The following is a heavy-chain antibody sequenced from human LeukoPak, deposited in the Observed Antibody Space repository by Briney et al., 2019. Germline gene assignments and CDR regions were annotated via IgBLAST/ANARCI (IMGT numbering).Heavy chain of an antibody. CDR1: GYTFTSYY. V-gene: IGHV1-46*01. CDR3: AILSDGAYCGGDCFYLDY. D-gene: IGHD2-21*02. CDR2: INPSGGST. J-gene: IGHJ4*02. Sequence: VASVKVSCKASGYTFTSYYMHWVRQAPGQGLEWMGIINPSGGSTSYAQKFQGRVTMTRDTSTSTVYMELSSLRSEDTAVYYCAILSDGAYCGGDCFYLDYWGQGTLVTVSS.